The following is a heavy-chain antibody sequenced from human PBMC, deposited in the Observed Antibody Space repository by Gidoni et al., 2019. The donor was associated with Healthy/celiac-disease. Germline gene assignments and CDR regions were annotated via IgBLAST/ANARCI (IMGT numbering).Heavy chain of an antibody. CDR3: ARANEGATVIGDY. CDR2: IYHSGST. V-gene: IGHV4-38-2*01. D-gene: IGHD1-26*01. J-gene: IGHJ4*02. CDR1: GYPISSGYY. Sequence: QVQLQESGPGLVKPSETLSLTCAVSGYPISSGYYWGWIRQPPGKGLEWIGSIYHSGSTYYNPSLKSRVTISVDTSKNQFSLKLSSVTAADTAVYYCARANEGATVIGDYWGQGTLVTVSS.